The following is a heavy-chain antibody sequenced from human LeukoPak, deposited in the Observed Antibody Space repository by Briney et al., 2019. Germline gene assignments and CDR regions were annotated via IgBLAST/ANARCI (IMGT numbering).Heavy chain of an antibody. V-gene: IGHV1-2*02. D-gene: IGHD3-9*01. CDR1: GYTFTGYY. Sequence: GASVKVSCKASGYTFTGYYMHWVRQAPGQGLEWMGWINPNSGGTNYAQKFQGRVTMTRDTSISTAYMELSGLRSDDTAVYYCARVFIATFDYDILTGYYPRDAFDIWGQGTMVTVSS. J-gene: IGHJ3*02. CDR3: ARVFIATFDYDILTGYYPRDAFDI. CDR2: INPNSGGT.